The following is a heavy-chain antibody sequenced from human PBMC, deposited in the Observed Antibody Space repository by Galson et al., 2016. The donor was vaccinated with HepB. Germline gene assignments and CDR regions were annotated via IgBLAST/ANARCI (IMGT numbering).Heavy chain of an antibody. D-gene: IGHD3-9*01. Sequence: SLRLSCAASGFIFSDYYMSWIRQAPGKGLEWLSYISSDNTHRNYAGSVKGRFTISRDNAKNSMYLQMNSLRVEDTAVYYCVRPALRYLDSISHNPGENAFHIWGQGTMVTVSS. CDR3: VRPALRYLDSISHNPGENAFHI. CDR1: GFIFSDYY. V-gene: IGHV3-11*06. J-gene: IGHJ3*02. CDR2: ISSDNTHR.